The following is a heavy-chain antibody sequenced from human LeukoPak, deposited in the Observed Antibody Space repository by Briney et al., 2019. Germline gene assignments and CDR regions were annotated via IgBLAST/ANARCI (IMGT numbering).Heavy chain of an antibody. CDR2: INTNSGGA. Sequence: VASVKVSCKASGYTFTGYNMHWVRQAPGQGLEWMGWINTNSGGANYAQKFQGRVTMTRDTSISTAYMELSRLRSDDTAVYYCARGVEDSNSSFDYWGQGTLVTVSS. CDR1: GYTFTGYN. D-gene: IGHD6-6*01. CDR3: ARGVEDSNSSFDY. V-gene: IGHV1-2*02. J-gene: IGHJ4*02.